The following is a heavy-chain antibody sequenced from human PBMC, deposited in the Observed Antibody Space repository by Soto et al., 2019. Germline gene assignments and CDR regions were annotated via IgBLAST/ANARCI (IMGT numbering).Heavy chain of an antibody. Sequence: ASVKVSCKASGYTFTSYGISWVRQAPGQGLEWMGWISAYNGNTNYAQKLQGRVTMTTDTSTSTAYMELRSLRSDDTSVYYCARAGTTEWRYAFDIWGQGTMVTVSS. V-gene: IGHV1-18*01. CDR2: ISAYNGNT. CDR1: GYTFTSYG. D-gene: IGHD1-7*01. J-gene: IGHJ3*02. CDR3: ARAGTTEWRYAFDI.